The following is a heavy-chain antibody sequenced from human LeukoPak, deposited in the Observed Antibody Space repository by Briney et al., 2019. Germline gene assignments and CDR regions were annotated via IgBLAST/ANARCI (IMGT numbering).Heavy chain of an antibody. J-gene: IGHJ4*01. CDR3: ALEVNYSDNSAFDY. Sequence: ASVKVSCKASGYTFTDYYIHWVRQAPGQGLEWMGWMDPKSGETNHAQRFQGRVIMTRDTSITTAYMELSRLRSDDTAVYYCALEVNYSDNSAFDYWGQGTLVTVSS. V-gene: IGHV1-2*02. D-gene: IGHD4-11*01. CDR2: MDPKSGET. CDR1: GYTFTDYY.